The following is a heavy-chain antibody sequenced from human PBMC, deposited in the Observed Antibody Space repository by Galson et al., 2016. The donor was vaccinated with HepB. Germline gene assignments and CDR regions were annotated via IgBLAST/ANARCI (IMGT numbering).Heavy chain of an antibody. CDR2: ISGSTTYI. J-gene: IGHJ4*02. CDR3: ERVVGSFGGFDY. D-gene: IGHD3-16*01. V-gene: IGHV3-21*01. Sequence: SLRLSCAASGFTFSSYSMNWVRQSSGKGLEWVSSISGSTTYIYYADSVKGRFTLSRDNARNSVYLQMDSLRAEDTAVYYCERVVGSFGGFDYWGQGTLVTVSS. CDR1: GFTFSSYS.